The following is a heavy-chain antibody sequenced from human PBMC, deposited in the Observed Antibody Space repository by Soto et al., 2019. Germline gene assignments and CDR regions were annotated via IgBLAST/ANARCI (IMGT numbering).Heavy chain of an antibody. CDR1: GFTFSNAW. D-gene: IGHD3-10*01. CDR3: TTPWQYYGWGSYYYGMDV. Sequence: EVQLVESGGGLVKPGGSLRLSCAASGFTFSNAWMSWVRQAPGQGLEWVGRIKSKTDGGTTDYAAPVKGRFTISRDDSRSTLYLQRNSRKAEDAAVYYGTTPWQYYGWGSYYYGMDVWGQGTTVTVSS. V-gene: IGHV3-15*01. CDR2: IKSKTDGGTT. J-gene: IGHJ6*02.